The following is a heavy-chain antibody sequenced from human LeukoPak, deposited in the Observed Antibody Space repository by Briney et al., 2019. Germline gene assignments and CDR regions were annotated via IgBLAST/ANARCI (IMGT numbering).Heavy chain of an antibody. CDR1: GGSITSYY. J-gene: IGHJ4*02. Sequence: SETLSLTCTVSGGSITSYYWSYIRQPAGKGLEWIGRIHTSGSTNYNPSLKSRVTMSVDTSKNQFSLKLSSVTAADTAIYYCAREFSGTSIAARVFDSWGQGTLVTVSS. D-gene: IGHD6-6*01. CDR2: IHTSGST. CDR3: AREFSGTSIAARVFDS. V-gene: IGHV4-4*07.